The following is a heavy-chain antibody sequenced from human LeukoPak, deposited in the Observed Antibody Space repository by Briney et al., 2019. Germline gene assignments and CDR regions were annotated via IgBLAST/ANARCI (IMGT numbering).Heavy chain of an antibody. Sequence: GGSLRLSCAASGFTFSDYWMSWVRQAPGKGLEWVANIKQDGTQKYYVDSMKGRLTISRDNAKNSLYLQMNSLRDEDTAVYYCARRGLPDYWGQGTLVTVSS. J-gene: IGHJ4*02. CDR2: IKQDGTQK. CDR3: ARRGLPDY. V-gene: IGHV3-7*01. CDR1: GFTFSDYW. D-gene: IGHD2-15*01.